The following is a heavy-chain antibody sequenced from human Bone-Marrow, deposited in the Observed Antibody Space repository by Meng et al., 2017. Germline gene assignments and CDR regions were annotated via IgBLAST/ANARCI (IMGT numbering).Heavy chain of an antibody. Sequence: GESLKISCAASGFTFSSYAMSWVRQAPGKGLEWVSAISGSGGSTYYADSVKGRFTISRDNSKNSLYLQMNSLRAEDTAVYYCAKDFWEERNLVVATRYHAFDIWGQGTMVTVSS. CDR1: GFTFSSYA. D-gene: IGHD1-26*01. V-gene: IGHV3-23*01. CDR2: ISGSGGST. CDR3: AKDFWEERNLVVATRYHAFDI. J-gene: IGHJ3*02.